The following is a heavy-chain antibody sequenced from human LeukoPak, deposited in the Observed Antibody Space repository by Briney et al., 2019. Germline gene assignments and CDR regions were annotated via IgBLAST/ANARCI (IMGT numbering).Heavy chain of an antibody. Sequence: KPSETLSLTCTVSGGSISSSSYYWGWLRQPPGKGLEWIGSIYYSGSTYYNPSLKSRITISVDTSKYQFSLKLSSVTAADTAVYYCARHKNGILNWFDPWGQGTLVTVSS. J-gene: IGHJ5*02. V-gene: IGHV4-39*07. CDR3: ARHKNGILNWFDP. CDR1: GGSISSSSYY. D-gene: IGHD3-3*01. CDR2: IYYSGST.